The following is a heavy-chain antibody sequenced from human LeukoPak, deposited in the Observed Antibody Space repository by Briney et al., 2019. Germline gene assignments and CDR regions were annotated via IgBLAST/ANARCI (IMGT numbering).Heavy chain of an antibody. CDR2: ISSSGTI. D-gene: IGHD2-2*01. Sequence: PGGSLRLSCAASGFTFSDYYMSWIRQAPGKGLEWVSYISSSGTIYYADSVKGRFTISRDNAKNSLYLQMNGLRAEDTAVYYCAREDQDDAFDIWGQGTMVTVSS. CDR1: GFTFSDYY. J-gene: IGHJ3*02. V-gene: IGHV3-11*01. CDR3: AREDQDDAFDI.